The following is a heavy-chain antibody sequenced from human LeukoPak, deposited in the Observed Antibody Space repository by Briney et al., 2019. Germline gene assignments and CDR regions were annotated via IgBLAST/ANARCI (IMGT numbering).Heavy chain of an antibody. CDR3: ARKKGGDIYNWNEPDSWFDP. D-gene: IGHD1-20*01. CDR2: IIPIFDTA. J-gene: IGHJ5*02. Sequence: ASVKVSCKASGGTFSSYGISWVRQAPRQGLEWMGGIIPIFDTAKYAQKLQGRVTITADESTSTAYMELSSLRFEDTAIYYCARKKGGDIYNWNEPDSWFDPWGQGTLVTVSS. V-gene: IGHV1-69*13. CDR1: GGTFSSYG.